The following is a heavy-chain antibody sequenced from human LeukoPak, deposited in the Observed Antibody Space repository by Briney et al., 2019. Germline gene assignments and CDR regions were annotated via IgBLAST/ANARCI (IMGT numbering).Heavy chain of an antibody. D-gene: IGHD6-19*01. CDR3: AGAVHSSGWRFDY. Sequence: SQTLSLTCTVSGGSISSYYWSWIRQPPGKGLEWIGYIYYSGSNNYNPSLKSRVTISVDTSKNQFSLKLSSVTAADTAVYYCAGAVHSSGWRFDYWGQGTLVTVSS. V-gene: IGHV4-59*01. J-gene: IGHJ4*02. CDR1: GGSISSYY. CDR2: IYYSGSN.